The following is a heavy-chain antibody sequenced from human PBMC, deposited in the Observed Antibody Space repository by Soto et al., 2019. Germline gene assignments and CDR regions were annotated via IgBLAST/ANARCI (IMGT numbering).Heavy chain of an antibody. J-gene: IGHJ4*02. V-gene: IGHV3-21*01. CDR3: AGHTRDSSGYWYYFDY. CDR1: GFTFSSYS. CDR2: ISSSSSYI. D-gene: IGHD3-22*01. Sequence: EVQLVESGGGLVKPGGSLRLSCAASGFTFSSYSMNWVRQAPGKGLEWVSSISSSSSYIYYADSVKGRFTIAIDNAEHSLYLQMNCLRAEDTAVYYCAGHTRDSSGYWYYFDYWGQGTLVTVSS.